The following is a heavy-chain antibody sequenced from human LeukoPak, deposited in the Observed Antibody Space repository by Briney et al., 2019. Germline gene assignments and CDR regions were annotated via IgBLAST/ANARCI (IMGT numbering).Heavy chain of an antibody. CDR2: ISYDGSNK. J-gene: IGHJ4*02. V-gene: IGHV3-30-3*01. CDR1: GFTFSNYA. Sequence: GESLRLSCAASGFTFSNYAMHGVSQAPAKRLEGVAVISYDGSNKYYADSVKGRFTISRDNSKNTLYLQMNSLRAEDTAVYYCARDFLGYCSGGSCQRSYFFDYWGQGTLVTVSS. D-gene: IGHD2-15*01. CDR3: ARDFLGYCSGGSCQRSYFFDY.